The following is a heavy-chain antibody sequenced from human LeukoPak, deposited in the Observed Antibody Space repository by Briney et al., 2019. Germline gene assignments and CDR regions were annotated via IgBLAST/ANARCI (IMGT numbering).Heavy chain of an antibody. J-gene: IGHJ5*02. Sequence: ASVKVSCKASGYTFTSYGFNWVRQAPGHRLEWMGWISAYNTNTNSAQKFQGRVSMPTDTSTSTTYTELRSLRSDETAVYYCARSAVMNYDILTSYSPSGFGPWGQGTLVTVSS. V-gene: IGHV1-18*01. CDR2: ISAYNTNT. CDR3: ARSAVMNYDILTSYSPSGFGP. D-gene: IGHD3-9*01. CDR1: GYTFTSYG.